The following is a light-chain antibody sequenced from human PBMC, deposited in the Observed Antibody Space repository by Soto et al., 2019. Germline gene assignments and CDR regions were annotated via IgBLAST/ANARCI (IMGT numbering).Light chain of an antibody. Sequence: EIVLTQSPATLSLSPGERATLSCRASQSFSSYLAWYQQKPGQAPRLLIYEASKRATGIPARFSGRGSGTDFTLTISSLEPEDLAVYYCQQRSNWPPVITFGQGTRLEIK. V-gene: IGKV3-11*01. CDR2: EAS. J-gene: IGKJ5*01. CDR3: QQRSNWPPVIT. CDR1: QSFSSY.